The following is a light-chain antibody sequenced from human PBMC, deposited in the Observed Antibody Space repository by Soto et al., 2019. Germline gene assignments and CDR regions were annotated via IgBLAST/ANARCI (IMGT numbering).Light chain of an antibody. V-gene: IGKV3-15*01. CDR1: QSVSSN. CDR2: GAS. CDR3: QQYNNWPLWT. Sequence: TLSVSPGERATLSCRASQSVSSNLAWYQQKPGQAPRLLIYGASTRATGIPARFSGSGSGTEFTLTISSLQSEDFAVYYCQQYNNWPLWTFGQGTKVDI. J-gene: IGKJ1*01.